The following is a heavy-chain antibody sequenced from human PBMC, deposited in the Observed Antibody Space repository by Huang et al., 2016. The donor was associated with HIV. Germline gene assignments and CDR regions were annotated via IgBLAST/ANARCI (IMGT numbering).Heavy chain of an antibody. J-gene: IGHJ4*02. CDR2: ISMSISTI. V-gene: IGHV3-11*01. CDR1: GFRFSDDY. CDR3: ARDKDFWNGPDN. D-gene: IGHD3-3*01. Sequence: QVQLVESGGGLVKPGGSLRLSCAASGFRFSDDYMSWIRQAPGKGREWVSQISMSISTIYYSDSVKGRFTVARDNARNALFLQMNSLRADDTALYYCARDKDFWNGPDNWGQGTLVIVSS.